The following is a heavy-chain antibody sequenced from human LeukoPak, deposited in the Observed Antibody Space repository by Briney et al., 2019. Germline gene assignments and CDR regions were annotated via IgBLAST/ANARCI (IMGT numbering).Heavy chain of an antibody. D-gene: IGHD5-18*01. J-gene: IGHJ4*02. V-gene: IGHV3-23*01. CDR3: AKGGNRGYSYGSFDY. CDR1: GFTVSSNY. Sequence: GGSLRLSCAASGFTVSSNYMSWVRQAPGKGLEWVSAISGSGGSTYYADSVKGRFTISRDNSKNTLYLQMNSLRAEDTAVYYCAKGGNRGYSYGSFDYWGQGTLVTVSS. CDR2: ISGSGGST.